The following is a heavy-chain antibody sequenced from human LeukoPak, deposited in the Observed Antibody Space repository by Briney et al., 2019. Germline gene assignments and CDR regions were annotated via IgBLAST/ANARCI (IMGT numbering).Heavy chain of an antibody. J-gene: IGHJ4*02. CDR1: RFTFSSSW. V-gene: IGHV3-74*01. D-gene: IGHD3-9*01. Sequence: PGGSLRLSCAASRFTFSSSWMHWVRQAPGKGLVWVSRINSDGSRTTYADSVKGRFTISRDNAKNTLYLQMNSLRAEDTAVYYCVREGVPDILTGYQPYYFDYWGRGTLVTVSS. CDR2: INSDGSRT. CDR3: VREGVPDILTGYQPYYFDY.